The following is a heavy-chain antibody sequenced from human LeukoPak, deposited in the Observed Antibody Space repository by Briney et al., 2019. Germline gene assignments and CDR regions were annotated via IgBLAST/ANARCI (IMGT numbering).Heavy chain of an antibody. V-gene: IGHV1-24*01. CDR3: ATDLTRLGELSLTSDY. D-gene: IGHD3-16*02. J-gene: IGHJ4*02. Sequence: ASVKVSCKVSVYTLTELSMQWVRQAPGKGLEWMGGFDPEDGETIYAQKFQGRVTMTEDTSTDTAYMELSSLRSEDTAVYYCATDLTRLGELSLTSDYWGQGTLVTVSS. CDR1: VYTLTELS. CDR2: FDPEDGET.